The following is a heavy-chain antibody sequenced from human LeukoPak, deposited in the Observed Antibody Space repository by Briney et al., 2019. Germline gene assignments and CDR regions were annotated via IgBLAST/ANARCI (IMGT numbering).Heavy chain of an antibody. CDR2: ISSSSSTI. J-gene: IGHJ6*03. CDR3: ARDSGYYDSSGYFYYYYMDV. V-gene: IGHV3-48*01. CDR1: GFTFSTYS. Sequence: PGGSLRLSCAASGFTFSTYSMNWVRQAPGKGLEWVSYISSSSSTIYYADSVKGRFTISRDNDKNSLYLQMNSLRAEDTAVYYCARDSGYYDSSGYFYYYYMDVWGKGTTVTVSS. D-gene: IGHD3-22*01.